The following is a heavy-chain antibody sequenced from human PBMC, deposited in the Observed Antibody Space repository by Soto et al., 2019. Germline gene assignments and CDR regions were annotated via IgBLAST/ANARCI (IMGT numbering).Heavy chain of an antibody. Sequence: QVQLVQSGAEVKTPGASVEVSCKASGYTFRSYGISWVRQAPGQGLGWMGWISAYNGNTNYAQKLQGRVTMTTDTSTSTAYMDLRSLRSDDTAIYYCARDKGDGSGSYYGYWGQGTLVTVSS. D-gene: IGHD3-10*01. V-gene: IGHV1-18*01. CDR3: ARDKGDGSGSYYGY. J-gene: IGHJ4*02. CDR1: GYTFRSYG. CDR2: ISAYNGNT.